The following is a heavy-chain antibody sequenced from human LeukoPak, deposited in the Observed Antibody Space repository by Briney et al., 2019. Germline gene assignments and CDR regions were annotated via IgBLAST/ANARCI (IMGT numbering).Heavy chain of an antibody. Sequence: PGGSLRLSCAPSGFTFSDYYMSWIPPAPGEGLERGSYISSSGSTIYYADSVKGRFTISRDNAKNSLYLQMNSLRGEDTAVYYCARDRLTVTTDLDYWGQGTLVTVSS. J-gene: IGHJ4*02. CDR3: ARDRLTVTTDLDY. CDR2: ISSSGSTI. D-gene: IGHD4-17*01. CDR1: GFTFSDYY. V-gene: IGHV3-11*01.